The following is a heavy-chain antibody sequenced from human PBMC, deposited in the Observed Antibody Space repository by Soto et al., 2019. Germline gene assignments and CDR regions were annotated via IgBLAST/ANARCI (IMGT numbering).Heavy chain of an antibody. CDR3: ARGTGYCSSPSCYAVEY. V-gene: IGHV3-30-3*01. CDR1: GFTFRSYT. D-gene: IGHD2-2*01. J-gene: IGHJ4*02. Sequence: PGGSLRLSCAASGFTFRSYTLHWVRQAPGKGLEWVAVISYDGINTYYADSVKGRFTISRDNPRNTLYLQMNSLRADDTAVYHCARGTGYCSSPSCYAVEYWGQGTQVTVSS. CDR2: ISYDGINT.